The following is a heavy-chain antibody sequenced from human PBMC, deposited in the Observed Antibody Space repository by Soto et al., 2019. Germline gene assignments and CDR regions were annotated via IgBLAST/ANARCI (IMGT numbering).Heavy chain of an antibody. D-gene: IGHD5-18*01. V-gene: IGHV1-8*01. CDR1: GYTFTNND. CDR2: MNPGSSDT. Sequence: EASVKVSCKASGYTFTNNDVTWVRQATGQGLEWMGWMNPGSSDTGYAQKFQGRVTMTRNISIATAYMELSSLRSEDTAIYYCARMASFGSLNWFDPWGQGTLVTVSS. J-gene: IGHJ5*02. CDR3: ARMASFGSLNWFDP.